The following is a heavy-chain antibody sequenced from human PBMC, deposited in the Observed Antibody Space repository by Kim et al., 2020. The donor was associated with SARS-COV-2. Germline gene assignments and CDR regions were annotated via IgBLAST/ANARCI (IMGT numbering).Heavy chain of an antibody. J-gene: IGHJ5*02. CDR3: VRRTSYYDSSGYFWDP. V-gene: IGHV1-8*01. CDR2: MNPNIGNT. Sequence: ASVKVSCKASGYSFTSHDLNWVRQATGQGLEWMGWMNPNIGNTAYAQKFQGRVTMTMDTSISTAYMELSSLTSEDTAGYYCVRRTSYYDSSGYFWDPWGQ. D-gene: IGHD3-22*01. CDR1: GYSFTSHD.